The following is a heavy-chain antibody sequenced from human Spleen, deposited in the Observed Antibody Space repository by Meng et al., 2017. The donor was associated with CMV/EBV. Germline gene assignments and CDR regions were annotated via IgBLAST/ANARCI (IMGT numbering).Heavy chain of an antibody. D-gene: IGHD3-16*01. CDR1: GYTFSSNT. CDR2: INSGDGNT. V-gene: IGHV1-3*01. J-gene: IGHJ4*02. CDR3: ARDVMRGDYYFDY. Sequence: KTSGYTFSSNTIHWVRQAPGQRLEWMGWINSGDGNTKYSQRYQGRVTITRDTSATTAYMELSSLTSEDTAIYYCARDVMRGDYYFDYWGQGTLVTVSS.